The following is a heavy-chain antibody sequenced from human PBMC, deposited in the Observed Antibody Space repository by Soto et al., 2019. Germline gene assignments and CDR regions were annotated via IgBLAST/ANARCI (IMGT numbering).Heavy chain of an antibody. CDR2: IDWDDDK. CDR3: VRMKRRITIFGVVPYYYYGLDV. Sequence: SGPTLVNPTQTLTLTCTFSGFSLSASGMCVSWIRQPPGRALEWLALIDWDDDKYYSTSLKTRLTISQDTSKNQVVLTMTNMDPVDTATYYCVRMKRRITIFGVVPYYYYGLDVWGQGTTVTVSS. V-gene: IGHV2-70*01. J-gene: IGHJ6*02. D-gene: IGHD3-3*01. CDR1: GFSLSASGMC.